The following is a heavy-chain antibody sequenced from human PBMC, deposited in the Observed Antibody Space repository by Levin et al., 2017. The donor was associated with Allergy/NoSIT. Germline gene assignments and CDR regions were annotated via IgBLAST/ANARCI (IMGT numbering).Heavy chain of an antibody. CDR3: AKDRELELRSCWFDP. J-gene: IGHJ5*02. V-gene: IGHV3-9*01. D-gene: IGHD1-7*01. Sequence: GGSLRLSCAASGFTFDDYAMHWVRQAPGKGLEWVSGISWNSGSIGYADSVKGRFTISRDNAKNSLYLQMNSLRAEDTALYYCAKDRELELRSCWFDPWGQGTLVTVSS. CDR1: GFTFDDYA. CDR2: ISWNSGSI.